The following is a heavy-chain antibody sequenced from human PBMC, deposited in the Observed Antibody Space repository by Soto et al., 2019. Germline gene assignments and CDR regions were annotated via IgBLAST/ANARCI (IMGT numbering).Heavy chain of an antibody. CDR3: ARRLVPDYGDGHYFDQ. CDR1: GGSISGGEYY. CDR2: IHHRGSA. J-gene: IGHJ4*02. D-gene: IGHD4-17*01. V-gene: IGHV4-30-4*01. Sequence: QVQLQESGPGLVKPSETLSLTCTVSGGSISGGEYYWSWIRQPPGKGLEWIGYIHHRGSAYYNPSLRIRLTISLDASKNQFSLKLSSVTAADSAVYYCARRLVPDYGDGHYFDQWGQGKLVIVSS.